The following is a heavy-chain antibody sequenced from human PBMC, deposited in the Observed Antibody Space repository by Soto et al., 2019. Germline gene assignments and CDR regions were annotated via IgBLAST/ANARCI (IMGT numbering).Heavy chain of an antibody. CDR3: SRDRYVYFSGGSGYSEYQH. J-gene: IGHJ1*01. CDR1: GFTFSSYG. D-gene: IGHD2-15*01. CDR2: IWYDGSNK. V-gene: IGHV3-33*01. Sequence: QVQLVESGGGVVQPGRSLRLSCAASGFTFSSYGMHWVRQAPGKGLDWVAVIWYDGSNKYYVDSVKGRFTISRDNSKARRYLQMNILSAEDTVVYSCSRDRYVYFSGGSGYSEYQHWGQGTRVTVA.